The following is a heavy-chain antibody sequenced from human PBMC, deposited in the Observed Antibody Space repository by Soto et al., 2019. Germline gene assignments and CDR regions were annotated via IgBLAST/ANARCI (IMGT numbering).Heavy chain of an antibody. Sequence: GSLRLSCAASGFTFSSYWMHGVRQVPGEGLVWVSRIKTDGSSTSYADSVKGRFTISRDNAKNTMYLQMNSLGAEDTAVYYCARVGVGHYEFDYWGQGTLVTVSS. J-gene: IGHJ4*02. CDR2: IKTDGSST. D-gene: IGHD3-16*01. CDR1: GFTFSSYW. V-gene: IGHV3-74*01. CDR3: ARVGVGHYEFDY.